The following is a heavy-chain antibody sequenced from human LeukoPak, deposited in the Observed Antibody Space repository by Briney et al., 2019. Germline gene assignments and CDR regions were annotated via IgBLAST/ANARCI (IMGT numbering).Heavy chain of an antibody. CDR1: GFTVSSNY. CDR3: ARARGYENSGGYIGYAFDI. J-gene: IGHJ3*02. CDR2: IYSGGST. Sequence: GGSLRLSCAASGFTVSSNYMSWVRQAPGKGLEWVSVIYSGGSTYYADSVKGRFTISRDNSKNTLYLQMNSLRAEDTAVYYCARARGYENSGGYIGYAFDIWGQGTMVTVSS. V-gene: IGHV3-53*01. D-gene: IGHD1-26*01.